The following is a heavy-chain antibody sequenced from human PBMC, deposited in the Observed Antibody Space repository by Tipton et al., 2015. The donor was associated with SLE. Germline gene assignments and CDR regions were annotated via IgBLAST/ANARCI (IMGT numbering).Heavy chain of an antibody. CDR3: ARAIGVNYFNF. CDR1: GGSFSGHY. Sequence: TLSLTCAVYGGSFSGHYWNWFRQPPGKGLEWIGDINYSGTTYFNPSLKTRITISVDRSMVHFSLRLASVTAADTAVYYCARAIGVNYFNFWGQGILVNVSP. V-gene: IGHV4-34*01. D-gene: IGHD3-16*01. J-gene: IGHJ4*02. CDR2: INYSGTT.